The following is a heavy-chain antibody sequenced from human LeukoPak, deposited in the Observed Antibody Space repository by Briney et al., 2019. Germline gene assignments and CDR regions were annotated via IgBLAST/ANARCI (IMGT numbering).Heavy chain of an antibody. J-gene: IGHJ5*02. CDR3: TRDRSGDNYGSLVPGFDP. V-gene: IGHV4-34*01. D-gene: IGHD3-10*01. CDR2: INHGGTT. Sequence: SETLSLTCAVSGGSLSGYYWSWIRQPPGKGLGWIGEINHGGTTNFNSSLESRVTMSEDVSKNQFSLRLSSVTAADTAVYYCTRDRSGDNYGSLVPGFDPWGQGTLVNVSS. CDR1: GGSLSGYY.